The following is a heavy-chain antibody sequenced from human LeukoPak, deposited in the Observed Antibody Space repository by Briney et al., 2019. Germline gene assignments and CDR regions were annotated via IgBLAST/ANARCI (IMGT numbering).Heavy chain of an antibody. CDR2: INPNSGDT. J-gene: IGHJ4*02. D-gene: IGHD6-6*01. V-gene: IGHV1-2*02. CDR3: ARYLSPSSFDF. Sequence: ASVKVSCKASGYIFSDYYMHWVRQAPGQGLEWMGWINPNSGDTNYAQNFQGRVTMTSDTSITTAYMELSRLTSDDTAVYYCARYLSPSSFDFWGQGTLVTVSS. CDR1: GYIFSDYY.